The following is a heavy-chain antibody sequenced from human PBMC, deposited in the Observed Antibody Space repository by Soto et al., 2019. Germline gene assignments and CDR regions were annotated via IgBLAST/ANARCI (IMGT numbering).Heavy chain of an antibody. CDR1: GGSISSGDYY. D-gene: IGHD2-2*01. CDR3: ARSSTSANYFDY. Sequence: PSETLSLTCTVSGGSISSGDYYWSWIRQPPGKGLEWIGYIYYSGSTYYNPSLKSRVTISVDRSKNQFSLKLSSVTAADTAVYYCARSSTSANYFDYWGQGTLVTVSS. V-gene: IGHV4-30-4*01. CDR2: IYYSGST. J-gene: IGHJ4*02.